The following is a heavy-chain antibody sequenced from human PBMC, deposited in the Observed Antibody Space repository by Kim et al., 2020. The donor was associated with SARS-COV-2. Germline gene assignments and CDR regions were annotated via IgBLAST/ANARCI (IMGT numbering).Heavy chain of an antibody. D-gene: IGHD6-19*01. Sequence: YYADSVKGRFTISRDNAKNSLYLQMNSLRAEDTAVYYCARHSSGWYFDYWGQGTLVTVSS. V-gene: IGHV3-21*01. CDR3: ARHSSGWYFDY. J-gene: IGHJ4*02.